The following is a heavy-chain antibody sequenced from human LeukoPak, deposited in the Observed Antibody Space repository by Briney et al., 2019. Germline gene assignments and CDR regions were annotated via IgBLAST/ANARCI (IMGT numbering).Heavy chain of an antibody. CDR3: ARDWGSDEAIDY. CDR1: GFTFSSHA. Sequence: GGSLRLSCAASGFTFSSHAMSWVRQAPGKGLEWVAVIWHDGRNKYYADSVKGRFTISRDNSKNTVLLQMNSLRAEDTAIYYCARDWGSDEAIDYWGQGTLVTVSS. V-gene: IGHV3-33*08. D-gene: IGHD2-21*02. J-gene: IGHJ4*02. CDR2: IWHDGRNK.